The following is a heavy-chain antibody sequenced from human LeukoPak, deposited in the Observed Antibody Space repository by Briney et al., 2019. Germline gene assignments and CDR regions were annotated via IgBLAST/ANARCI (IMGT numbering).Heavy chain of an antibody. CDR3: ARVSPMPRKRGRYFDY. D-gene: IGHD2-2*01. J-gene: IGHJ4*02. Sequence: ASVKVSCKASGYTFTDDGISWVRQAPGQGLEWMGWISPYNGNTKYADKVLGRVTMSTDISTTTAYMELRGLRSDDTAVYYCARVSPMPRKRGRYFDYWGQGTLVTVSS. CDR2: ISPYNGNT. CDR1: GYTFTDDG. V-gene: IGHV1-18*01.